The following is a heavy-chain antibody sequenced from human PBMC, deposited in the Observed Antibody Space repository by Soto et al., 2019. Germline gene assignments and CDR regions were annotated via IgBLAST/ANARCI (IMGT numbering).Heavy chain of an antibody. CDR3: AKTAAAGTTHFDY. J-gene: IGHJ4*02. D-gene: IGHD6-13*01. Sequence: PGESLRISCKGSGYSFTSYWIGWVRQMPGKGLEWMGIIYPGDSDTRYSPSFQGQVTISADKSISTAYLQWSSLKASDTAMYYCAKTAAAGTTHFDYWGQGTLVTGSS. V-gene: IGHV5-51*01. CDR1: GYSFTSYW. CDR2: IYPGDSDT.